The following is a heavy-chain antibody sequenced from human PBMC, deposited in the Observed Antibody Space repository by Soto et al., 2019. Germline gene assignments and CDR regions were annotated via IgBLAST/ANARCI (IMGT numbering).Heavy chain of an antibody. D-gene: IGHD2-15*01. V-gene: IGHV4-39*07. CDR1: GYSISSNSFY. Sequence: SETLSLTCPVSGYSISSNSFYWGWLRQTPGKGLEWIGIIYYSVSTYYNPSLKSRVTISVDTSKNQFSLKLSSVTAADTAVYYCASRYCSGGSCYSLNWFDPWGQGTLVTVSA. CDR2: IYYSVST. CDR3: ASRYCSGGSCYSLNWFDP. J-gene: IGHJ5*02.